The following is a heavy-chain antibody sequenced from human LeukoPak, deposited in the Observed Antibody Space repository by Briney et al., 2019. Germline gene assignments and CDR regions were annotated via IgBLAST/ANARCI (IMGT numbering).Heavy chain of an antibody. J-gene: IGHJ5*02. CDR2: IYYSGST. V-gene: IGHV4-59*01. D-gene: IGHD2-2*01. CDR3: ARRVVPAAAGGWFDP. CDR1: GGSISSYY. Sequence: SETLSLTCTVSGGSISSYYWSWIRQPPGKGLEWIGYIYYSGSTNYNPSLKSRVTISVDTSKNQFSLKLSSVTAAGTAVYYCARRVVPAAAGGWFDPWGQGTLVTVSS.